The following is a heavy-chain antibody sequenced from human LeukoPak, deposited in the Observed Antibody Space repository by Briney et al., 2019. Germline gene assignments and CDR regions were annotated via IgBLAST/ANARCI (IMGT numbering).Heavy chain of an antibody. CDR1: GYAFTRHY. D-gene: IGHD1-26*01. CDR3: AREWELDKPDY. CDR2: INPSGSST. V-gene: IGHV1-46*01. J-gene: IGHJ4*02. Sequence: ASVKVSCKASGYAFTRHYMHWVRQAPGQGLEWMGLINPSGSSTIYAQKFQGRVTMTRNTSISTAYMELSRLRSDDTAVYYCAREWELDKPDYWGQGTLVTVSS.